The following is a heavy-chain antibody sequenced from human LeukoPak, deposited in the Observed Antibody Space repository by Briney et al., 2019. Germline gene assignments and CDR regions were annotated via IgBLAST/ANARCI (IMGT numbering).Heavy chain of an antibody. CDR3: AIGYCSGGSCYSEGYYYYGMDV. D-gene: IGHD2-15*01. J-gene: IGHJ6*02. CDR2: IYYSGST. CDR1: GGSISSYY. V-gene: IGHV4-59*01. Sequence: SETLSLTCTVSGGSISSYYWSWIRQPPGKGLEWIGYIYYSGSTNYNPSLKSRVTISVDTSKNQFSLELSSVTAADTAVYYCAIGYCSGGSCYSEGYYYYGMDVWGQGTTVTVSS.